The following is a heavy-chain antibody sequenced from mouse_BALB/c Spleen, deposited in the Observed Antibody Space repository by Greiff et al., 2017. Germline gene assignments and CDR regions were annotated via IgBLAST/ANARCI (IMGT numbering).Heavy chain of an antibody. D-gene: IGHD6-2*01. CDR1: GFTFSSYY. Sequence: EVKVVESGGGLVKLGGSLKLSCAASGFTFSSYYMSWVRQTPEKRLELVAAINSNGGSTYYPDTVKGRFTISRDNAKNTLYLQMSSLKSEDTALYYCARRGVFSLDYWGQGTTLTVSS. V-gene: IGHV5-6-2*01. J-gene: IGHJ2*01. CDR3: ARRGVFSLDY. CDR2: INSNGGST.